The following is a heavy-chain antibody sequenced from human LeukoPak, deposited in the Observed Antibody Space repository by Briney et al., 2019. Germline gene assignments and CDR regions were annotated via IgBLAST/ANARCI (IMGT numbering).Heavy chain of an antibody. CDR1: GFTFSSYA. Sequence: PGRSLRLSCAASGFTFSSYAMHWVRQAPGKGLEWVAVISYDGSNKYYADSVKGRFTISRDNSKNTLYLQMNSLRAEDTAVYYCARDRRPNEGYYYYMDVWGKGTTVTVSS. D-gene: IGHD1-1*01. CDR2: ISYDGSNK. J-gene: IGHJ6*03. CDR3: ARDRRPNEGYYYYMDV. V-gene: IGHV3-30*01.